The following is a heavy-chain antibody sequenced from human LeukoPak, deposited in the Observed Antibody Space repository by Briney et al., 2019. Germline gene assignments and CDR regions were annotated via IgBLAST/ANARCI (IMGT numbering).Heavy chain of an antibody. J-gene: IGHJ4*02. D-gene: IGHD6-13*01. CDR3: ARGHSSSWYSFDY. CDR1: GGSISSYY. V-gene: IGHV4-59*01. Sequence: SETLSLTCTVSGGSISSYYWNWIRQPPGKGLEWIGYIYYSGSTNYSPSLKSRATMSVDTSKKQFSLKVSSVIAADTAVYYCARGHSSSWYSFDYWGQGTLVTVSS. CDR2: IYYSGST.